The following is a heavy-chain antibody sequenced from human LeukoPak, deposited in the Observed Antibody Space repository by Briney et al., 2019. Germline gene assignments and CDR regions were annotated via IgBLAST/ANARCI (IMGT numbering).Heavy chain of an antibody. CDR3: ARDMYYYGSESYYFDY. CDR2: IKPNRGGT. J-gene: IGHJ4*02. D-gene: IGHD3-10*01. Sequence: ASVRVSYSAAEYTFTDYYINWVRQAAGQGGEGRGWIKPNRGGTNYAQKFQGGVTMTRDTSISTAYMEVSRLRSDDTAVYYCARDMYYYGSESYYFDYGGREPWSPSPQ. V-gene: IGHV1-2*02. CDR1: EYTFTDYY.